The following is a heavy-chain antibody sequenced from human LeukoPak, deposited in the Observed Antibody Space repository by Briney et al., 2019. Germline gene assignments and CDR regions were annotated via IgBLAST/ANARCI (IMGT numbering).Heavy chain of an antibody. V-gene: IGHV1-46*01. CDR1: GYTFPRYY. Sequence: ASVKVSCKASGYTFPRYYMHWVRQAPGQALECMGIINPNCGGTSYAQEFQGRVTMNRDTATSTVYMGLSSLRSEDTAVYYCARGHYESSGYYLGYWGQGTLATVSS. CDR2: INPNCGGT. J-gene: IGHJ4*02. CDR3: ARGHYESSGYYLGY. D-gene: IGHD3-22*01.